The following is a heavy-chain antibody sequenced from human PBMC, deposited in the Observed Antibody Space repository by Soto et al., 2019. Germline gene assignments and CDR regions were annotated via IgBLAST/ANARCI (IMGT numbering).Heavy chain of an antibody. Sequence: PGESLKISCKASGYSFTSYWIGWVRQMSGKGLEWMAIVNPADSDTRYSPSFQGQVTVSADKSISTAYLQWGSLKASDTAMYYCVRPDSSGFYSHWGQGTPVTGLL. CDR2: VNPADSDT. D-gene: IGHD3-22*01. CDR1: GYSFTSYW. J-gene: IGHJ4*02. V-gene: IGHV5-51*01. CDR3: VRPDSSGFYSH.